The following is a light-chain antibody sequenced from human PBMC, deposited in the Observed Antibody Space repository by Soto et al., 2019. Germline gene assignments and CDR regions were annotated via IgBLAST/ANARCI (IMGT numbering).Light chain of an antibody. J-gene: IGLJ2*01. Sequence: QSVLTQPPSASGTPGQRVTISCSGSSSNIGTNTVIWYQQLPGAAPKLLIYSDNQRPSGVPDRFSGSKSGTSASLAISALQSDDEADYYCAGCDVSRVVFGGGTKLTVL. V-gene: IGLV1-44*01. CDR2: SDN. CDR1: SSNIGTNT. CDR3: AGCDVSRVV.